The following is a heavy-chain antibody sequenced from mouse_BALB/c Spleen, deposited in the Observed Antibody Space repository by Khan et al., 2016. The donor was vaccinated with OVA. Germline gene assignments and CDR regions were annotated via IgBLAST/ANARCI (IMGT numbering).Heavy chain of an antibody. Sequence: EVQLQESGAELVKPGASVKLSCTASGFNIKDTYVHWVKERPEQGLEWIGRIAPENGNTEYDQKFPGKATIKADKYSNTSYLQLSSLTSEASAVFYCVRHACDPRNFDVWGAGTTVTVSA. CDR1: GFNIKDTY. J-gene: IGHJ1*01. V-gene: IGHV14-3*02. CDR3: VRHACDPRNFDV. D-gene: IGHD2-13*01. CDR2: IAPENGNT.